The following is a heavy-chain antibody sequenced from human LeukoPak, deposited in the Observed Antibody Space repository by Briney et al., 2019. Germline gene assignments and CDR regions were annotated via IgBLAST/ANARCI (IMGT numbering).Heavy chain of an antibody. Sequence: GGSLRLSCEASGFTFSRYWMHWVRQAPGKGLVWVSRIKSDGKTNYADSVKGRFTISRDSAKNTVSLQMDSLRAEDTGVYYCAKAPSEVGGYYPEYFRHWGQGTLVTVSS. CDR1: GFTFSRYW. CDR3: AKAPSEVGGYYPEYFRH. V-gene: IGHV3-74*01. CDR2: IKSDGKT. D-gene: IGHD3-22*01. J-gene: IGHJ1*01.